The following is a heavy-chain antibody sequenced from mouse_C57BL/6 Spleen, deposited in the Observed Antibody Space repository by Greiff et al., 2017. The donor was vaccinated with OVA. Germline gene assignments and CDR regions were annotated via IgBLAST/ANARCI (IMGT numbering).Heavy chain of an antibody. D-gene: IGHD2-4*01. CDR3: TRRRIGLRLDY. V-gene: IGHV1-15*01. Sequence: VKLQESGAELVRPGASVTLSCKASGYTFTDYEMHWVKQTPVHGLEWIGAIDPETGGTDYNQKFKGKAILTADKSSSTAYMELRSLTSEDSAVYYCTRRRIGLRLDYRGQGTTLTVSA. CDR2: IDPETGGT. CDR1: GYTFTDYE. J-gene: IGHJ2*01.